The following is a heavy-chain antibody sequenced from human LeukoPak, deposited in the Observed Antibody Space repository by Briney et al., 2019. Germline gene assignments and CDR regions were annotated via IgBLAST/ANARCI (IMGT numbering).Heavy chain of an antibody. CDR1: GFTFSSYW. Sequence: PGGSLRLSCAASGFTFSSYWMSWVRQDPGKGLEWVANIKRDGSEKYYVDSVKGRFTISRDNAKNSLYLQMNSLRAEEAAVYYCARGYGDSIHFDYWGQGTLVTVSS. J-gene: IGHJ4*02. D-gene: IGHD4-17*01. V-gene: IGHV3-7*04. CDR3: ARGYGDSIHFDY. CDR2: IKRDGSEK.